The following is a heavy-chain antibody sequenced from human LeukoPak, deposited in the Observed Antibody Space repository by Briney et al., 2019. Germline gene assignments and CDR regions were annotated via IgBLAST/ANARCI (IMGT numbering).Heavy chain of an antibody. CDR1: GGSISSYY. D-gene: IGHD2-15*01. CDR2: TYTSGST. J-gene: IGHJ6*02. CDR3: ARDHGGYYYYYGMDV. V-gene: IGHV4-4*07. Sequence: SETLSLTCTVSGGSISSYYWSWIRQPAGKGREWIGRTYTSGSTNYNPSLKSRVTMSVDTSKNQFSLKLSSVTAADTAVYYCARDHGGYYYYYGMDVWGQGTTVTVSS.